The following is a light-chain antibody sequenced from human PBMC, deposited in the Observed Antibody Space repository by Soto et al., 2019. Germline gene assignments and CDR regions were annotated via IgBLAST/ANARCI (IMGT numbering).Light chain of an antibody. CDR2: GTS. J-gene: IGKJ2*01. CDR1: QSVSSSN. V-gene: IGKV3-20*01. Sequence: EIVLTQSPVTLSLSPGERATLSCRASQSVSSSNLAWYQQKTGQAPRLLIYGTSSRATGIPDRFSGSGSGIDFTLTISRLEPEDFAVYYCQQYGTSPPYTFGQGTKLEIK. CDR3: QQYGTSPPYT.